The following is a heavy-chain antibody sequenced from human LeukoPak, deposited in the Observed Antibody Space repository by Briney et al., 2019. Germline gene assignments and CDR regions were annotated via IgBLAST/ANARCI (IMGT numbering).Heavy chain of an antibody. V-gene: IGHV3-74*01. Sequence: GGSLRLSCAASGFTFSSYWMHWVRQAPGKGLVWVSHINTDGSITNYADSVKGRFTISRDNAKNTLYLQVNSLRAEDTALYYCARDKDWGQGTLVTVSS. CDR2: INTDGSIT. CDR3: ARDKD. CDR1: GFTFSSYW. J-gene: IGHJ4*02.